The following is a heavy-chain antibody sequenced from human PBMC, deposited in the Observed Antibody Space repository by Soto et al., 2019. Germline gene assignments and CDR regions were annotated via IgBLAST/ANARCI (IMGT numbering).Heavy chain of an antibody. V-gene: IGHV1-8*01. CDR3: FVQAASYYYGMDV. J-gene: IGHJ6*02. Sequence: VASVKVSCKASGYTFTSYDINWVRQATGQGLEWMGWMNPNSGNTGYAQKFQGRVTMTRNTSISTAYMELSSLRSEDTAVYYCFVQAASYYYGMDVWGPGTPVTVSS. D-gene: IGHD2-2*01. CDR2: MNPNSGNT. CDR1: GYTFTSYD.